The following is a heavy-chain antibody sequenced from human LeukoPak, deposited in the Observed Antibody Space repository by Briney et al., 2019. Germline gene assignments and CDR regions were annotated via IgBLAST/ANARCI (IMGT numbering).Heavy chain of an antibody. V-gene: IGHV4-34*01. CDR2: INHSGST. J-gene: IGHJ4*02. CDR3: ARESTYYYGSGSYQIDY. CDR1: GGSFSGYY. D-gene: IGHD3-10*01. Sequence: SETLSLTCAVYGGSFSGYYWSWIRQPPGKGLEWIGEINHSGSTNYNPSLKSRVTMSVDTSKNQFSLKLSSVTAADTAVYYCARESTYYYGSGSYQIDYWGQGTLVTVSS.